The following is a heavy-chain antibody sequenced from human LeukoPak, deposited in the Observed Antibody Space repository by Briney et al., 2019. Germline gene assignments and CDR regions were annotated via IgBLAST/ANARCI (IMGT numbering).Heavy chain of an antibody. J-gene: IGHJ4*02. CDR2: IWIVGSNT. V-gene: IGHV3-30*02. CDR3: AKDKEWELPATDY. CDR1: GFTFSSYG. D-gene: IGHD1-26*01. Sequence: GGSLRLSCAASGFTFSSYGMHWVRPAPGKGLWWVAFIWIVGSNTYYADSVKGRFTISRDDSKNTLYLQMSSLRAEDTAVYYCAKDKEWELPATDYWGQGTLVTVSS.